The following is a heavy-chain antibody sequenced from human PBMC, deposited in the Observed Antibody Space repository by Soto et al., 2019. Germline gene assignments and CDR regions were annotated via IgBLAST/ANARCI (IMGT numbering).Heavy chain of an antibody. CDR2: VSPYSGNT. J-gene: IGHJ4*02. D-gene: IGHD3-10*01. Sequence: QLQLVQSGVEVKKPGSSLKVSCQASGDTLTSYGISWVRQAPGQGLEWMGWVSPYSGNTNYSPKAQGRVTLTTDTTTSTAYMELRSLTSDDNAVYYCAAGTFRGPWQYWGQGTLVTVSS. CDR1: GDTLTSYG. CDR3: AAGTFRGPWQY. V-gene: IGHV1-18*01.